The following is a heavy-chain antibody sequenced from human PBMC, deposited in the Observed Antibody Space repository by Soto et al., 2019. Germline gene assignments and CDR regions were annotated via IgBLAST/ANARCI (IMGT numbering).Heavy chain of an antibody. V-gene: IGHV3-23*01. CDR3: SKADGEQWLIPHLDN. D-gene: IGHD6-19*01. J-gene: IGHJ4*02. CDR2: ISCCGGST. CDR1: GFNFKKFA. Sequence: GGSLRLSCEASGFNFKKFAMGWVRQAPGEGLEWVSGISCCGGSTSYADSVKGRFSLARDDSKNTLSLQLNSLRVEDTARYYCSKADGEQWLIPHLDNWGQGTLVTVSS.